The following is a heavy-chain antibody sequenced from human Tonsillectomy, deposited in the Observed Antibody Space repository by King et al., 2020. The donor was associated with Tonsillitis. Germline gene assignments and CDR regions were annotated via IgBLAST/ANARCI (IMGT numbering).Heavy chain of an antibody. CDR2: IDPSDSYT. D-gene: IGHD3-22*01. V-gene: IGHV5-10-1*03. CDR3: ARDDQYYDSSGYLFDY. J-gene: IGHJ4*02. CDR1: GYSFTSYW. Sequence: QLVQSGAEVKKPGESLRISCKGSGYSFTSYWISWVRQMPGKGLEWMGRIDPSDSYTNYSPSFQGHVTIPADKSISTAYLQWSSLKASDTAMYYCARDDQYYDSSGYLFDYWGQGTLVTVSS.